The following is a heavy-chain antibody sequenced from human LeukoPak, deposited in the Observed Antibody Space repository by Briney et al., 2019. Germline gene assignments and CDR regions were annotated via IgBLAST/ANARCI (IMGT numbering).Heavy chain of an antibody. V-gene: IGHV3-7*01. CDR2: IKQDGSEK. CDR3: ARMSGVVIVPAAYGY. J-gene: IGHJ4*02. Sequence: PGGSLRLSCAASGFTFSSYWMSWVRQAPGKGLEWVANIKQDGSEKYYVDSVKGRFTISRDNAKNSLYLQMNSLRAEDTAVYYCARMSGVVIVPAAYGYWGQGTLVTVSS. CDR1: GFTFSSYW. D-gene: IGHD2-2*01.